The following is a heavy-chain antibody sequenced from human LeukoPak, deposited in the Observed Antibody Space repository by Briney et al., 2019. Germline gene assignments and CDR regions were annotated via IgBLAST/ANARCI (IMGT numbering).Heavy chain of an antibody. J-gene: IGHJ4*02. D-gene: IGHD3-3*01. V-gene: IGHV3-43D*03. CDR3: AKASGYDFWSGYLDY. Sequence: HPGGSLRLSCAASGFTFDDYAMHWVRQAPGKGLEWVSLISWDGGSTYYADSVKGRFTISRDNSKNSLYLQMNSLRAEDTALYYCAKASGYDFWSGYLDYWGQGTLVTVSS. CDR2: ISWDGGST. CDR1: GFTFDDYA.